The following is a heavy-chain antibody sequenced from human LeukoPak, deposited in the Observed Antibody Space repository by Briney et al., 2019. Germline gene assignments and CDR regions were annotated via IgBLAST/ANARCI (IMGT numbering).Heavy chain of an antibody. D-gene: IGHD3-22*01. V-gene: IGHV3-53*01. CDR3: ATAAYGISGSLDF. J-gene: IGHJ4*02. Sequence: PGGSLRLSCAASGFTFSSYEMNWVRQAPGQGLECVSVTYSGGTTYYADSVKGRFTISRDNSKNTLYLRMNSLRAEDTAVYYCATAAYGISGSLDFWGQGTLVTVSS. CDR2: TYSGGTT. CDR1: GFTFSSYE.